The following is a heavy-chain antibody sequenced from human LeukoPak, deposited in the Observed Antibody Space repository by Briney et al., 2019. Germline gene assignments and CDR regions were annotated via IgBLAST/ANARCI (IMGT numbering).Heavy chain of an antibody. D-gene: IGHD2-15*01. CDR2: ISSSSSYI. J-gene: IGHJ4*02. V-gene: IGHV3-21*01. Sequence: GGSLRLSCAASGFTFSSYSMNWVRQAPGKGLEWVSSISSSSSYIYYADSVKGRFTISRDNAKNSLYLQMNGLRAEDTAVYYCARGDLGYCSGGSCYSPDYWAREPWSPSPQ. CDR1: GFTFSSYS. CDR3: ARGDLGYCSGGSCYSPDY.